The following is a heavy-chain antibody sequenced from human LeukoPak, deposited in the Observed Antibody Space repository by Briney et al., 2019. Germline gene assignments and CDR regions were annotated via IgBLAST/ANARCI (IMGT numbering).Heavy chain of an antibody. D-gene: IGHD3-3*01. J-gene: IGHJ4*02. CDR3: ANSPYDFWSGYLYYFDY. Sequence: GGSLRLSCAASGFTFSSYAMSWVRQAPGKGLEWVSAIGGSGGSTYYADSVKGRFTISRDNSKNTLYLQMNSLRAEDTAVYYCANSPYDFWSGYLYYFDYWGQGTLVTVSS. CDR1: GFTFSSYA. CDR2: IGGSGGST. V-gene: IGHV3-23*01.